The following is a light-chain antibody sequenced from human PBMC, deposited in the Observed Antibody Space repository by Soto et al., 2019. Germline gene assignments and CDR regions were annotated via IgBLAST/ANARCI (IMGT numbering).Light chain of an antibody. CDR1: RSISSW. V-gene: IGKV1-5*03. Sequence: DIQMTQSPSTLSASVGDKGTITCRASRSISSWLTWYQQKAGQAPKLLIYKASIVESGVPSRFSGSGSGTEFTLTISSLQPDDTATYYCQQYSYFATFGQGTRVEVK. CDR2: KAS. CDR3: QQYSYFAT. J-gene: IGKJ1*01.